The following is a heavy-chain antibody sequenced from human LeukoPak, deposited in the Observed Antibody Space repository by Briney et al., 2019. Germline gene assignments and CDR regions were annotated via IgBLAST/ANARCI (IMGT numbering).Heavy chain of an antibody. D-gene: IGHD7-27*01. J-gene: IGHJ4*02. Sequence: ASVKVSCKASGYTFTGYYMHWVRQAPGQGLEWMGWINPNSGGTNYAKKFQGRVTMTRDTSISTAYMELSRLRSDDTAVYYCARGSPQTGDFDYRGQGNLVTVSS. CDR2: INPNSGGT. CDR1: GYTFTGYY. CDR3: ARGSPQTGDFDY. V-gene: IGHV1-2*02.